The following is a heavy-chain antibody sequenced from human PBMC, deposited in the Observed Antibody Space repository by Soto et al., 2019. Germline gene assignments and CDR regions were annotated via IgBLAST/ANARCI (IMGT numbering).Heavy chain of an antibody. CDR1: GFTFSSYA. V-gene: IGHV3-23*01. Sequence: EVQLLESGGGLVQPGGSLRLSCAASGFTFSSYAMSWVRQAPGKGLEWVSAISGSGGSTNYADSVKGRFTISRDNSKNTLYLQMNSLRAEDTAVYYCAKFLSTTVTYYYYYVMDVWGQGTTVTVSS. CDR3: AKFLSTTVTYYYYYVMDV. J-gene: IGHJ6*02. CDR2: ISGSGGST. D-gene: IGHD4-17*01.